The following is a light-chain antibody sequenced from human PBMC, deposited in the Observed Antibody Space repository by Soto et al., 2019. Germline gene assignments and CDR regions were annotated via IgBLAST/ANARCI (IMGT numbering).Light chain of an antibody. CDR3: HHYDRSPIFT. CDR1: QSVSDNH. J-gene: IGKJ3*01. V-gene: IGKV3-20*01. Sequence: EIGLTQSPGTLSLSPGERATLSCRASQSVSDNHLAWYHQKPGQPPRLLIYGASNRATGIPDRFSGHGSGTAFTLTISRLEPEDFATYYCHHYDRSPIFTFGPGTKVDI. CDR2: GAS.